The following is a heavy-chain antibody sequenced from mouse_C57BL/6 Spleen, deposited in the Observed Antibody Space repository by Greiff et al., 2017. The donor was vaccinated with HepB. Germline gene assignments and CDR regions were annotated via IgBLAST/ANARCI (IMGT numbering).Heavy chain of an antibody. V-gene: IGHV1-39*01. J-gene: IGHJ1*03. CDR2: INPNYGTT. CDR3: TKDYGSSYSYWYFDV. Sequence: VHVKQSGPELVKPGASVKISCKASGYSFTDYNMNWVKQSTGKSLEWIGVINPNYGTTSYNQKFKGKATLTVDQSSSTAYLQLNSLTSEDSAVYYCTKDYGSSYSYWYFDVWGTGTTVTVSS. D-gene: IGHD1-1*01. CDR1: GYSFTDYN.